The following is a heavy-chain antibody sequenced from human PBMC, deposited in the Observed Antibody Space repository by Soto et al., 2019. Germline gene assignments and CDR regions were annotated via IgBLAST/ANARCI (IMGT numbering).Heavy chain of an antibody. V-gene: IGHV3-30-3*01. J-gene: IGHJ4*02. CDR2: ISYDGNTK. CDR3: ARETRAYEIDY. CDR1: GFIFSGYA. Sequence: QVQLVESGGGVVQPGKSLRLSCVASGFIFSGYAMHWVRQAPGKGLEWVAVISYDGNTKYYADSVKGRFTISRDNSKNTLYVHMNSLSVEDTALYYRARETRAYEIDYWGQGTLVIVS. D-gene: IGHD5-12*01.